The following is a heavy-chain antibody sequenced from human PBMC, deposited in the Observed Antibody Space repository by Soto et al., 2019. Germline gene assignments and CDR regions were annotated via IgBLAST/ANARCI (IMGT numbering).Heavy chain of an antibody. V-gene: IGHV3-21*01. CDR2: ISSSSSDI. J-gene: IGHJ4*02. Sequence: GGSLRLSCAASGLTFSTHSMNWVRQAPGKGLEWVSSISSSSSDIYYEDSVKGRFTTSRDNAKNSLYLQMNSLSAEDTAVYYCASTGTTWYFDYWGQGTLLTVSS. D-gene: IGHD1-1*01. CDR1: GLTFSTHS. CDR3: ASTGTTWYFDY.